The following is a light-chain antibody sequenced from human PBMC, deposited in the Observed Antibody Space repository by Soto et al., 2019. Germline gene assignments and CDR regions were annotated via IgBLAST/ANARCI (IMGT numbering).Light chain of an antibody. CDR1: SSNLGSGFD. J-gene: IGLJ2*01. V-gene: IGLV1-40*01. CDR2: YND. Sequence: QSVLTQPPLVSGAPGQRVTISCTGSSSNLGSGFDVQWYQQLPGTAPKLLIYYNDNRPSGVPDRFSGSKSGTSASLAITGLQADDEADYYCQSYDSSLSGHVVFGGGTKLTVL. CDR3: QSYDSSLSGHVV.